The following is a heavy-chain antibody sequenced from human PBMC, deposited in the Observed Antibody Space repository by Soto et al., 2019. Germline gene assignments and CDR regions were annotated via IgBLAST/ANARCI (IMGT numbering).Heavy chain of an antibody. CDR3: AKDVRVVVAAIGFEGAFDI. J-gene: IGHJ3*02. CDR2: ISGSGGST. CDR1: GFTFSSYA. D-gene: IGHD2-15*01. V-gene: IGHV3-23*01. Sequence: GGSLRLSCAASGFTFSSYAMSWVRQAPGKGLEWVSAISGSGGSTYYADSVKGRFTISRDNSKNTLYLQMNSLRAEDTAVYYCAKDVRVVVAAIGFEGAFDIWGQGTMVTVSS.